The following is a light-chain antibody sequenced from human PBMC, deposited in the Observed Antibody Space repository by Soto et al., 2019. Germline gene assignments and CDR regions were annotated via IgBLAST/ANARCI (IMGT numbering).Light chain of an antibody. J-gene: IGKJ2*01. CDR1: QSISTY. Sequence: DIQMTQSPSSLPASVGDRVTLTCRASQSISTYLNWYQQKPGKAPKLLIYAASSLQSGVPSRLSGSGSGTDFTLTISSLQPEYFATYYCQQSYSSPYTVGQGTKLEIK. V-gene: IGKV1-39*01. CDR2: AAS. CDR3: QQSYSSPYT.